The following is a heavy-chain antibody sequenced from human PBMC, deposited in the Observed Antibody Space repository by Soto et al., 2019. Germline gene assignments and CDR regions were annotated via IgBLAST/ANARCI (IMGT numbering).Heavy chain of an antibody. CDR1: GFTFSSYA. J-gene: IGHJ4*02. V-gene: IGHV3-23*01. Sequence: GGSLRLSCAASGFTFSSYAMSWVRQAPGKGLEWVSAISGSGGSTYYADSVKGRFTISRDNSKNTLYLQMNSLRAEDTAVYYCAKKIVGGPTVTRNYYFDYWGQGTLVTVSS. CDR3: AKKIVGGPTVTRNYYFDY. D-gene: IGHD4-17*01. CDR2: ISGSGGST.